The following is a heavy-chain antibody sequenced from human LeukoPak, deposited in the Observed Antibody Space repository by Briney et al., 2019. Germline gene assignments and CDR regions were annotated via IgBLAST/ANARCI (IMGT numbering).Heavy chain of an antibody. CDR1: GFTVSSDY. J-gene: IGHJ4*02. V-gene: IGHV3-66*01. CDR3: SRDRGISGE. CDR2: IYSGGDA. D-gene: IGHD1-14*01. Sequence: PGGSLRLSCAASGFTVSSDYMSWVRQAPGKGLEWVSIIYSGGDAYYADSVKGRFTISRDNSKSTVYLQMESLRVEDTAVYYCSRDRGISGEWGQGTLVTVSS.